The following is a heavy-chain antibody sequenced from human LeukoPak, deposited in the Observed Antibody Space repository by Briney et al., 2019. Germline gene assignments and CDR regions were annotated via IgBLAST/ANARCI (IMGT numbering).Heavy chain of an antibody. V-gene: IGHV4-4*09. CDR2: FYKGAMT. Sequence: LETLSLTCTVSGGSMDGHYWTWLRQPPGKGLERIGYFYKGAMTNQNPSLSSRVSMSMDTSKNQLSLTLTSVTAADTAVYYCARPRTILGVVIGRHYIELWGTGTTVSVSS. CDR1: GGSMDGHY. CDR3: ARPRTILGVVIGRHYIEL. J-gene: IGHJ6*03. D-gene: IGHD3-3*01.